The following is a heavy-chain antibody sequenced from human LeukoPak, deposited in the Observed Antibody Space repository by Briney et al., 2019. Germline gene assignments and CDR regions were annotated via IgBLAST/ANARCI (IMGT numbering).Heavy chain of an antibody. Sequence: GGSLRLSCAASGFTFSSYSMNWVRQAPGKGLEWVSSISSSSSYIYYADSVKGRFTISRDSAKNSLYLQMNSLRAEDTAVYYCAREWDIVVVPAAYDYWGQGTLVTVSS. CDR3: AREWDIVVVPAAYDY. V-gene: IGHV3-21*01. D-gene: IGHD2-2*01. CDR2: ISSSSSYI. CDR1: GFTFSSYS. J-gene: IGHJ4*02.